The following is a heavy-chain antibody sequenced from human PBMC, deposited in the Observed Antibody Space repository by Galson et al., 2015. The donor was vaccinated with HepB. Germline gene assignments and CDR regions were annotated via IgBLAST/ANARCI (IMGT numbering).Heavy chain of an antibody. CDR1: GFTFSTYG. D-gene: IGHD6-13*01. CDR2: IWFDGSNE. V-gene: IGHV3-33*08. Sequence: SLRLSCAASGFTFSTYGMYWVRQAPGKGLEWVSIIWFDGSNEDYADSVKGRFTISRDNAKNSLYLQMNSLRGEDTAVYYCARLDSSWFFDFWGQGSLVTGSS. J-gene: IGHJ4*02. CDR3: ARLDSSWFFDF.